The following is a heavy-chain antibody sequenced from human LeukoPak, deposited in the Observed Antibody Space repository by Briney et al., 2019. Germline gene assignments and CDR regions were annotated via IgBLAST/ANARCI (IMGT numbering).Heavy chain of an antibody. Sequence: SETLSLTCAVSGGSISSGGYSWSWIRQPPGKGLEWIGYIYHGGSTYYNPSLKSRVTISVDRSKNQFSLKLSSVTAADTAVYYCARGSTVTTFPYYWGQGTLVTVSS. CDR2: IYHGGST. J-gene: IGHJ4*02. V-gene: IGHV4-30-2*01. D-gene: IGHD4-17*01. CDR3: ARGSTVTTFPYY. CDR1: GGSISSGGYS.